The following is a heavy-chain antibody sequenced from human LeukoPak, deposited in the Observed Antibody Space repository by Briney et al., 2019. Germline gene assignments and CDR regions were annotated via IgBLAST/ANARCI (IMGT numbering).Heavy chain of an antibody. D-gene: IGHD3-9*01. CDR2: TFYRSKWYN. Sequence: SQTLSLTCAISGDSVSSNTAAWYWIRQSPSRGLEWLGRTFYRSKWYNDYAESVKSRITINPDTSKNQFSLQLNSVTPEDTAFYYCARDRYFLDYWGQGTLVTVSS. V-gene: IGHV6-1*01. CDR1: GDSVSSNTAA. CDR3: ARDRYFLDY. J-gene: IGHJ4*02.